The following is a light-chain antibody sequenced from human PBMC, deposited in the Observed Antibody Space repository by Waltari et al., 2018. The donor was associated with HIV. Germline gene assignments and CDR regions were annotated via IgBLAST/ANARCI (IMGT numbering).Light chain of an antibody. CDR3: QSYDSSLSGGDVV. CDR2: GNS. J-gene: IGLJ2*01. V-gene: IGLV1-40*01. Sequence: QSVLTQPPSVSGAPGQRVTISCPGRSSNIRAGYDVPLYQHLPGTAPKLPIYGNSNRPSGVPDRFSGSKSGTSASLAITGLQAEDEADYYCQSYDSSLSGGDVVFGGGTKLTVL. CDR1: SSNIRAGYD.